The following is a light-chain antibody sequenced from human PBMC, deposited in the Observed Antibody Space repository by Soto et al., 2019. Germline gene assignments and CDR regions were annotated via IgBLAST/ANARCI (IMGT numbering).Light chain of an antibody. Sequence: EIQITQSPSAVSASVGYRVTITCQASQDISDVLNWYQQQPGKAPKVLIYDASKLQTGVPSRFSGRGSGKDFTFTISSLQPDDSGTYYCQQFYDLPITFGHGTKVDTK. V-gene: IGKV1-33*01. CDR1: QDISDV. CDR3: QQFYDLPIT. J-gene: IGKJ1*01. CDR2: DAS.